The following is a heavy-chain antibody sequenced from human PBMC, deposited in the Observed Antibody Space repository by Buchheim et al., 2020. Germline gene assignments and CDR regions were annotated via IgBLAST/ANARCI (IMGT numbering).Heavy chain of an antibody. J-gene: IGHJ6*02. CDR1: GYTFTSYD. V-gene: IGHV1-8*01. CDR2: MNPNSGNT. Sequence: QVQLVQSGAEVKKPGASVKVSCKASGYTFTSYDINWVRQATGQGLEWMGWMNPNSGNTGYAQKFQGRVTMTRNTSISTAYMELSSLRSEDTAVYYCARGRNYDFWSGYYLYGHVSYYYGMDVWGQGTT. D-gene: IGHD3-3*01. CDR3: ARGRNYDFWSGYYLYGHVSYYYGMDV.